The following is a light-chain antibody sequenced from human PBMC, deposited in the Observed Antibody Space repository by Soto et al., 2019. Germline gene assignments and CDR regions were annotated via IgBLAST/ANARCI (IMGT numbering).Light chain of an antibody. CDR3: QQYSSSPIT. CDR2: GAS. CDR1: QSVDTN. J-gene: IGKJ5*01. Sequence: EIVMTQSPATLSVSPGERATLSCRASQSVDTNLAWYQQKPGQAPRVLIYGASMRAAGIPARFSGSGSGTAFTLTISDVQPEEFAVYYCQQYSSSPITFGQGTRLEIK. V-gene: IGKV3-15*01.